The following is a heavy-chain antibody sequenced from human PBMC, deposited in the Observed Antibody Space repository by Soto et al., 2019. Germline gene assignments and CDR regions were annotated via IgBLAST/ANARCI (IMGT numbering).Heavy chain of an antibody. CDR3: TKDRVPDSRLNFDY. CDR2: IYGGGDGA. Sequence: EVQLLESGGGLIQPGGSLRLSCVGSGFIFRTYTMNWVRQAPGKGLEWIAGIYGGGDGAVYADSVRGRGTISRDNSKNTLYLQMSSLKAEDTAVYYCTKDRVPDSRLNFDYWGQGTLVTVSS. CDR1: GFIFRTYT. V-gene: IGHV3-23*01. J-gene: IGHJ4*02. D-gene: IGHD2-15*01.